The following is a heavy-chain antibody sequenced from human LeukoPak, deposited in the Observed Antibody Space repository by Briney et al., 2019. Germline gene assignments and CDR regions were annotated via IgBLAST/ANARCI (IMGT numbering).Heavy chain of an antibody. Sequence: PGGSLRLSCAASGFTFSNALMTWVRQAPGKGLEWVGYIKSKTDGGTTDCAAAVKGRFSISRDDSKNTLYLQMNSLRAEDTAIYYCAKGNMIVVVDYIGGQGTLVTVSS. CDR2: IKSKTDGGTT. CDR1: GFTFSNAL. V-gene: IGHV3-15*01. J-gene: IGHJ4*02. CDR3: AKGNMIVVVDYI. D-gene: IGHD3-22*01.